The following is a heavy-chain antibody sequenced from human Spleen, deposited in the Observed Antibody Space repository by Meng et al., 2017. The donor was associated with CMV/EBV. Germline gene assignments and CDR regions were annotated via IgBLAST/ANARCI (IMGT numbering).Heavy chain of an antibody. J-gene: IGHJ4*02. Sequence: SETLSLTCTVSGYSISSGYYWGWIRQPPGKGLEWIGSIYHSGSTDYNPSLKSRITISVDASKRQFFLKLNSVTAADTAVYYCAKTDSREGGFDSWGQGTLVTVSS. V-gene: IGHV4-38-2*02. CDR3: AKTDSREGGFDS. CDR2: IYHSGST. D-gene: IGHD1-1*01. CDR1: GYSISSGYY.